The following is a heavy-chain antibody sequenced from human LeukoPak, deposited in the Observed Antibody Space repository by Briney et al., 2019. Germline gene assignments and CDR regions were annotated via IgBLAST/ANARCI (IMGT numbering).Heavy chain of an antibody. J-gene: IGHJ4*02. D-gene: IGHD3-22*01. V-gene: IGHV3-23*01. Sequence: PGGSLRLSCAASGFTVSSNYMSWVRQAPGNGLEWVSAISGRGGSTYYADSGKGRFTISRDNAKNSLYLQMNSLRAEDTALYYCARRYYYHSSPIDSWGQGTLVTVSS. CDR2: ISGRGGST. CDR3: ARRYYYHSSPIDS. CDR1: GFTVSSNY.